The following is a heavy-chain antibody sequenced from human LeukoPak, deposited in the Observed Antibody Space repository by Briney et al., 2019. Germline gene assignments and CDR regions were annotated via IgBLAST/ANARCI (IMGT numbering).Heavy chain of an antibody. CDR1: GGSFSGYY. J-gene: IGHJ4*02. Sequence: SETLSLTCAVYGGSFSGYYWSWIRQPPRKGLEWIGEINHSGSTNYNPSLKSRVTISVDTSKNQFSLKLSSVTAADTAVYYCARGWSYSAFDYWGQGTLVTVSS. CDR3: ARGWSYSAFDY. CDR2: INHSGST. D-gene: IGHD3-10*01. V-gene: IGHV4-34*01.